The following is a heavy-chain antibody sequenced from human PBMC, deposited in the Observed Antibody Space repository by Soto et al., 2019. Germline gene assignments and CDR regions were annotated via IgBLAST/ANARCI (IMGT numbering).Heavy chain of an antibody. D-gene: IGHD2-21*02. Sequence: ASVKVSFKASGYTFTKYYVRWVRQAPGQGLEWVGRINPNTGGTNYAQKFQDRVTMTRDTSITTAYMELSRLRSDDTAVYYCARQLAYCGGDSDTEPIDNWGQGTQVTVSS. CDR2: INPNTGGT. CDR3: ARQLAYCGGDSDTEPIDN. V-gene: IGHV1-2*06. CDR1: GYTFTKYY. J-gene: IGHJ4*02.